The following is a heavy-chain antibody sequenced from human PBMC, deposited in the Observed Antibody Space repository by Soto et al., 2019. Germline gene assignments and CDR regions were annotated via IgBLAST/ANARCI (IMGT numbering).Heavy chain of an antibody. CDR1: GGTFSSYA. CDR3: AGGREEWPEFNWFDP. D-gene: IGHD3-3*01. J-gene: IGHJ5*02. Sequence: QVQLVQSGAEVKKPGSSVKVSCKASGGTFSSYAISWVRQAPGQGLGWMGGIIPIFGTANYAQKFQGRVTITADESTSTAYMELRSLRSEDTAVYYCAGGREEWPEFNWFDPWGQGTLVTVSS. V-gene: IGHV1-69*01. CDR2: IIPIFGTA.